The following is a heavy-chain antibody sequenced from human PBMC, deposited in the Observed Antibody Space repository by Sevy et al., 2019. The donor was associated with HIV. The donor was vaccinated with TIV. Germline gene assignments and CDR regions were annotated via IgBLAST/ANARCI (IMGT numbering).Heavy chain of an antibody. V-gene: IGHV4-39*01. Sequence: SETLALTCTVSGGSISISSYYWGWIRQPSGKGLEWIGSFYYSESTYYNPSLKSRVTISVDTSKNQFSLKLSSVTAADTAVYYCARAFRAVAGSYYFDYWGQGTLVTVSS. CDR2: FYYSEST. CDR3: ARAFRAVAGSYYFDY. D-gene: IGHD6-19*01. CDR1: GGSISISSYY. J-gene: IGHJ4*02.